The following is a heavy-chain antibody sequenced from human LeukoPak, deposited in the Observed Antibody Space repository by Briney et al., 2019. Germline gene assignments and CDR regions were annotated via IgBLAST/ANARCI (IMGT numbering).Heavy chain of an antibody. Sequence: GGSLRLSCAASGFAFSTYAMHWVRQAPGKGLEWVAVISYDGSVKYYADSVKGRFTISRDNSKNTLYLQMNSLRAEDTAVYYCAIVVVAATPPFDYWGQGTLVTVSS. V-gene: IGHV3-30-3*01. CDR2: ISYDGSVK. CDR1: GFAFSTYA. D-gene: IGHD2-15*01. CDR3: AIVVVAATPPFDY. J-gene: IGHJ4*02.